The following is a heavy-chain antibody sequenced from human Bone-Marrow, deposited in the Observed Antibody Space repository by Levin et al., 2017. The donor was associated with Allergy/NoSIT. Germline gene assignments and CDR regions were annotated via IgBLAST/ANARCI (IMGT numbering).Heavy chain of an antibody. CDR2: ISYDGSHE. CDR3: AREESGMFNAFDI. D-gene: IGHD3-10*01. V-gene: IGHV3-33*05. Sequence: GESLKISCAGSGFSFRTYDMHWVRQAPGKGLEWVAVISYDGSHENYGDSVKGRVTLSRDISKNTLHLQMNSLRAEDTGVYYCAREESGMFNAFDIWGQGTMVIVSS. CDR1: GFSFRTYD. J-gene: IGHJ3*02.